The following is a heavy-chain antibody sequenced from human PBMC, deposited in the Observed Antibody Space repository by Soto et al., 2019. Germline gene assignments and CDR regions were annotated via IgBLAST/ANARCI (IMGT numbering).Heavy chain of an antibody. CDR2: ISSDGSST. D-gene: IGHD3-9*01. V-gene: IGHV3-74*01. J-gene: IGHJ3*02. Sequence: EVQLVESGGCLVQPGGSLRLSCAASGFTFSGYWMHWVRQAPGKGLVWVSRISSDGSSTNYADSLKDRFTISRDNAKNTLYLQMNSLRAEDTAVYYCARETIRAFDIWGQGTMVTVSS. CDR3: ARETIRAFDI. CDR1: GFTFSGYW.